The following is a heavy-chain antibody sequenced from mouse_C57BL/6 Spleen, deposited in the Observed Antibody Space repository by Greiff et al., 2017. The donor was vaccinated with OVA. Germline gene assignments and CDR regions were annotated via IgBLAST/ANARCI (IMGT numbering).Heavy chain of an antibody. Sequence: QVQLQQPGTELVKPGASVQLSCKASGYTFTSYWMHWVKQRPGQGLEWIGNINPSNGGTNYNEKFKSKATLTVDKSSSTAYMQLSSLTSEDSAVYYCARGLWYYGSSWYCDVWGTGTTVTVSS. J-gene: IGHJ1*03. CDR1: GYTFTSYW. CDR2: INPSNGGT. CDR3: ARGLWYYGSSWYCDV. D-gene: IGHD1-1*01. V-gene: IGHV1-53*01.